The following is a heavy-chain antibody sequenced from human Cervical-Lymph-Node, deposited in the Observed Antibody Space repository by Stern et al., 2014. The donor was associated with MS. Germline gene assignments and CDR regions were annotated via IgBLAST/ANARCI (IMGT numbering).Heavy chain of an antibody. V-gene: IGHV5-51*03. CDR3: ARDQLGGMDV. Sequence: EAQRVESGAEVNKPGESLKISRKGSGNTITNYWIGWERQMTAKGMEGMGIIHPDDRDIRKSSTFQGQVPISADKSVNTAYLQWSSLKASDSAMYYCARDQLGGMDVWGQGTTVTVSS. J-gene: IGHJ6*02. CDR2: IHPDDRDI. D-gene: IGHD2-2*01. CDR1: GNTITNYW.